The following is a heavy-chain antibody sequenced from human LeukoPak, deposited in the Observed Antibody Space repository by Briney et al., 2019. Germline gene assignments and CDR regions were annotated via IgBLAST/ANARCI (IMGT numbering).Heavy chain of an antibody. V-gene: IGHV1-46*01. CDR2: INPSGGST. D-gene: IGHD6-19*01. J-gene: IGHJ3*02. CDR1: GYTFTSYY. CDR3: AREGIAVALGGAFDI. Sequence: GASVKVSCKASGYTFTSYYMHWVRQAPGQGLEWMGIINPSGGSTTYAQKFQGRVTMTRDTSTSTVYMELSSLRSEDTAVYYCAREGIAVALGGAFDIWGQGTMVTVSS.